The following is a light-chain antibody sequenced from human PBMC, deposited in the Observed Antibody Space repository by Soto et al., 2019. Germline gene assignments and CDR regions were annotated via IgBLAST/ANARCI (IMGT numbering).Light chain of an antibody. CDR3: ATWDDSLRGVL. CDR1: FSNIGNNY. V-gene: IGLV1-47*01. CDR2: ANS. Sequence: QSVLTQPPSVSAAPGQKVTLSCSGSFSNIGNNYAYWYRQLPGTAPKLVIYANSQRPSGVPDRFSGSKSGTSASLAISGLRSEDEADYYCATWDDSLRGVLFGGGTKLTVL. J-gene: IGLJ2*01.